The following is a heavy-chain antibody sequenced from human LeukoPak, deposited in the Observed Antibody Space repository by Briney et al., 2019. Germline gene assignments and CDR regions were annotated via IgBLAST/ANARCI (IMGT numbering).Heavy chain of an antibody. V-gene: IGHV4-34*01. CDR3: ARTTEAHSWRTRYYDYYMDV. CDR1: GGSLSAYY. Sequence: SETLSLTCAVYGGSLSAYYWTWIRQPPGKGLEWIGEINHGGSTNYNPSLKSRVTISIDTSKNQFSLKLSSVTAADTAVYYCARTTEAHSWRTRYYDYYMDVWGKGTTVTVSS. J-gene: IGHJ6*03. CDR2: INHGGST. D-gene: IGHD6-13*01.